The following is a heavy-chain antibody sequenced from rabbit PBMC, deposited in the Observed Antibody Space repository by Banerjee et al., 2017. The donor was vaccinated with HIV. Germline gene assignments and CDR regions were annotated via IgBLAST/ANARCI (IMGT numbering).Heavy chain of an antibody. Sequence: QEQLEESGGGLVKPEGSLILTCKASGFSFSNKYVMCWVRQAPGKGLEWIACINTSSGNIVYATWAKGRFTISKPSSTTVTLQMTSLTAADTATYFCARHVHWVGSDLWGQGTLVTVS. CDR3: ARHVHWVGSDL. CDR2: INTSSGNI. V-gene: IGHV1S45*01. D-gene: IGHD3-1*01. J-gene: IGHJ4*01. CDR1: GFSFSNKYV.